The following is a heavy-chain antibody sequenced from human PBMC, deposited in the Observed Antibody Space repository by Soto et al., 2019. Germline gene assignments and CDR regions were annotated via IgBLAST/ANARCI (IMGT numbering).Heavy chain of an antibody. CDR2: TSAYNGNT. J-gene: IGHJ6*02. CDR3: ARRQWLVGGYYYGMDV. D-gene: IGHD6-19*01. Sequence: QVQLVQSGAEVKKPGASVKVSCKASGYTFTSYGLSWVRQAPGQGLEWMGWTSAYNGNTNYAQKLQGRVTMTTDTSTSTAYMELRSLRSDDTAVYYCARRQWLVGGYYYGMDVWGQGTTVTVSS. CDR1: GYTFTSYG. V-gene: IGHV1-18*01.